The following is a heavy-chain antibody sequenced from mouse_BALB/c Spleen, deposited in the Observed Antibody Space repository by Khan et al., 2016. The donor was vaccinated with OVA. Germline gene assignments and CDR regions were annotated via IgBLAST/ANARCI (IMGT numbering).Heavy chain of an antibody. Sequence: EVELVESGPGLVKPSPSLSLTCTVTGYSITSGYAWNWIRQFPGNKLEWMGYISYIGSTSYNPSLRSRISITRDTSTNQFFLQLNSVTTEDKATYYCARKNYYGYAMDYWGQGTSVTVSS. V-gene: IGHV3-2*02. D-gene: IGHD1-1*01. CDR3: ARKNYYGYAMDY. CDR2: ISYIGST. CDR1: GYSITSGYA. J-gene: IGHJ4*01.